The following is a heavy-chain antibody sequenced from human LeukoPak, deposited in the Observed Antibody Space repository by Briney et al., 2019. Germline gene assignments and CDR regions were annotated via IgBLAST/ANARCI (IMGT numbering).Heavy chain of an antibody. Sequence: GGSLRLSCAASGFTFSSYGMHWVRQAPGKGLEWVAVISYDGSNKYYADSVKGRFTISRDNSKNTLYLQMNSLRAEDTAVYYCARFSLVWFGELSVDAFDIWGQGTMVTVSS. J-gene: IGHJ3*02. V-gene: IGHV3-30*03. D-gene: IGHD3-10*01. CDR2: ISYDGSNK. CDR1: GFTFSSYG. CDR3: ARFSLVWFGELSVDAFDI.